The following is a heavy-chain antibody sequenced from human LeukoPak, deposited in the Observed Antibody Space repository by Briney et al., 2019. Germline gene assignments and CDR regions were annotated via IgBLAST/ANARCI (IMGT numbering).Heavy chain of an antibody. D-gene: IGHD1-26*01. CDR1: GFTFNNYA. Sequence: GGSLRLSCAASGFTFNNYAMSWVRQAPGKGLEWVSYISSSGRTTYYADSVKGRFTVSRDNAKNSLYLQMNSLRGEDTAVYYCAKDRDSGTIPGGWGQGTLVTVSS. CDR2: ISSSGRTT. V-gene: IGHV3-11*04. J-gene: IGHJ4*02. CDR3: AKDRDSGTIPGG.